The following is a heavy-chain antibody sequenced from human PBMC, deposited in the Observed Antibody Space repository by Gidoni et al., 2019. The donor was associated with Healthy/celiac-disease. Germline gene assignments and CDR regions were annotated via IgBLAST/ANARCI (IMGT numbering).Heavy chain of an antibody. J-gene: IGHJ5*02. Sequence: GLEWIGYIYYSGSTYYNPSLKSRVTISVDTSKNQFSLKLSSVTAADTAVYYCARDFHGTGDRGHWFDPWGQGTLVTVSS. CDR2: IYYSGST. V-gene: IGHV4-31*02. CDR3: ARDFHGTGDRGHWFDP. D-gene: IGHD7-27*01.